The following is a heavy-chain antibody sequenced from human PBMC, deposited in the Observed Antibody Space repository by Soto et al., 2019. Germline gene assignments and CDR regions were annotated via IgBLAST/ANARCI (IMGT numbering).Heavy chain of an antibody. J-gene: IGHJ6*02. CDR2: ISGYNGKT. CDR3: AREGDLPYYYYGMDV. Sequence: ASVKVSCKASGYTFTRYGISWVRQAPGQGLEWMGWISGYNGKTNYAQKVQDRVIMTTDTSTSTVYMELRSLRSDDTAVYYCAREGDLPYYYYGMDVWGQGTTVTVSS. D-gene: IGHD2-21*02. V-gene: IGHV1-18*01. CDR1: GYTFTRYG.